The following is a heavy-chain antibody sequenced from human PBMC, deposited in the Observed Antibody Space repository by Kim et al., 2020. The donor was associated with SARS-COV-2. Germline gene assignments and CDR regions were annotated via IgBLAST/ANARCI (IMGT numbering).Heavy chain of an antibody. CDR3: ARTFRYCSGGSCYSAGMDV. J-gene: IGHJ6*02. V-gene: IGHV3-23*01. CDR1: GFTFNSYA. D-gene: IGHD2-15*01. CDR2: ISGSGGST. Sequence: GGSLRLSCAASGFTFNSYAMNWVRQAPGKGLEWVSAISGSGGSTYYADSVKGRFTISRDNSKNTLYLQMNSLRAEDTAVYYCARTFRYCSGGSCYSAGMDVWGQGTTVTVSS.